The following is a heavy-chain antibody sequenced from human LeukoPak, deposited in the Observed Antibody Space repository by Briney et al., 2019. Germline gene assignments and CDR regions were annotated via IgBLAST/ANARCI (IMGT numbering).Heavy chain of an antibody. CDR2: ISYDGSNK. V-gene: IGHV3-30-3*01. Sequence: GRSLRLSCAASGFTFSSYAMHWVRQAPGKGLEWEAVISYDGSNKYYADSVKGRFTISRDNSKNTLYLQMNSLRAEDTAVYYCARVYQVDVWGKGTTVTVSS. CDR3: ARVYQVDV. CDR1: GFTFSSYA. J-gene: IGHJ6*04.